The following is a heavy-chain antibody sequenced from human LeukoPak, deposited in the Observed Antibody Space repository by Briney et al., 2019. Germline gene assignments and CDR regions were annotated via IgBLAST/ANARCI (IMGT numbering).Heavy chain of an antibody. J-gene: IGHJ4*02. D-gene: IGHD5-18*01. CDR1: GFTFSGCW. CDR3: ARDSAMVYYFDY. V-gene: IGHV3-48*04. CDR2: ISSSGSTI. Sequence: GGSLRLSCAASGFTFSGCWMMWVRQAPGKGLEWVSYISSSGSTIYYADSVKGRFTISRDNAKNSLYLQMNSLRAEDTAVYYCARDSAMVYYFDYWGQGTLVTVSS.